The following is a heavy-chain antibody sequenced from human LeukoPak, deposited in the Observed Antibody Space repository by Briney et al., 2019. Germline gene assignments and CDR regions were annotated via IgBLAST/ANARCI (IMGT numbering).Heavy chain of an antibody. CDR3: ARDGDYGDYIDY. CDR2: IYYSGST. V-gene: IGHV4-39*02. Sequence: PSETLSLTCTVSGGSFSSSSYYWGWIRQPPGKGLEWIGSIYYSGSTYYNPSLKSRVTISVDTSKNQFSLKLNSVTAADTAVYYCARDGDYGDYIDYWGQGTLVTVSS. CDR1: GGSFSSSSYY. D-gene: IGHD4-17*01. J-gene: IGHJ4*02.